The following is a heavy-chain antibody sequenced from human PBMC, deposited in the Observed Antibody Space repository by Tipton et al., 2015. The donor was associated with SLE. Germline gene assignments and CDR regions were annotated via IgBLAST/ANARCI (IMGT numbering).Heavy chain of an antibody. Sequence: TLSLTCAVYGRSFSSYYWSWIRQPPGKGLEWIGEINHGGVTNYNPSLKSRVTISLDRSKNQFSLKLSSVTAADTAVYFCVGPLGHAWGQGTLVSASS. CDR2: INHGGVT. CDR3: VGPLGHA. D-gene: IGHD3/OR15-3a*01. J-gene: IGHJ5*02. CDR1: GRSFSSYY. V-gene: IGHV4-34*09.